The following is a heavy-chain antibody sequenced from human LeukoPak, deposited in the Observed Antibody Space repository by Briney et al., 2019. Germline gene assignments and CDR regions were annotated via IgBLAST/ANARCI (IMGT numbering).Heavy chain of an antibody. Sequence: SETLSLTCTVSGGSISSGDYYWSCIRQPPGTGLEWIGYIYYSGSTYYNPSLKSRVTISVDKSKNQFSLKLSSVTAADTAVYYCARARNQLLYLPYFDYWGQGTLVTVSS. CDR2: IYYSGST. CDR1: GGSISSGDYY. CDR3: ARARNQLLYLPYFDY. V-gene: IGHV4-30-4*01. D-gene: IGHD2-2*02. J-gene: IGHJ4*02.